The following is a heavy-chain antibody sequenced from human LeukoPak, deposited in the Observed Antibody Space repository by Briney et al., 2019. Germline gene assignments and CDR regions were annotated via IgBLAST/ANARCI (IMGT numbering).Heavy chain of an antibody. CDR1: GGSISSYY. CDR2: IYYSGST. J-gene: IGHJ4*02. Sequence: SETLSLTCTVSGGSISSYYWSWIRQPPGKGLEWIGYIYYSGSTNYNPSLKSRVTISVDTSKNQFSLKLSSVTAADTAVYYCARKPIINNAWYYFDYWGQGTLVTVSS. V-gene: IGHV4-59*12. CDR3: ARKPIINNAWYYFDY. D-gene: IGHD1/OR15-1a*01.